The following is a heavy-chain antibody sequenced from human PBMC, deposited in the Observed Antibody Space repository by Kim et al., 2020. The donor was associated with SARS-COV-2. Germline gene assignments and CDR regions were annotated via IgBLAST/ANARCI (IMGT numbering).Heavy chain of an antibody. CDR2: IYSGGTT. CDR1: GFTVSGNY. V-gene: IGHV3-66*01. CDR3: ARGGYTNGRYSYYMDV. D-gene: IGHD5-18*01. Sequence: GGSLRLSCVASGFTVSGNYMTWVRQAPGKGLEWVSVIYSGGTTQYADTVKDRFTLSRDNSKNTLYLQMNSLRAEDTAVYYCARGGYTNGRYSYYMDVWGKGTTVTVSS. J-gene: IGHJ6*03.